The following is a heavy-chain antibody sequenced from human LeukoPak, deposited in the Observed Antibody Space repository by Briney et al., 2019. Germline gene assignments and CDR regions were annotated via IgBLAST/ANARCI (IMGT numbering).Heavy chain of an antibody. J-gene: IGHJ5*02. CDR3: ARETIAAAGEDWFDP. D-gene: IGHD6-13*01. Sequence: PGGSLRLSCAASGFTFSSYGMHWVRQAPGKGLEWVAVIWYDGSNKYYADSVKGRFTISRDNSKNTLYLQMNSLRAEDTAVYYCARETIAAAGEDWFDPWGQGTLVTVSS. CDR2: IWYDGSNK. V-gene: IGHV3-33*01. CDR1: GFTFSSYG.